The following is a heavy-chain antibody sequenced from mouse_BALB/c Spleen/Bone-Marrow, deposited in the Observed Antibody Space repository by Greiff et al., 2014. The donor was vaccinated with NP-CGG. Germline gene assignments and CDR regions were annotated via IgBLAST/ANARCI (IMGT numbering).Heavy chain of an antibody. CDR2: IDPANGNT. CDR3: ARYYYGSSYFDD. J-gene: IGHJ2*01. V-gene: IGHV14-3*02. Sequence: LVESGAELVKPGASVKLSCTASGFNIKDTYMHWVKQRPEQGLEWIGRIDPANGNTKYDPTFQGKATITADTSSNTAYLQLSSLTSEDTAVYYCARYYYGSSYFDDWGQGTTLTVSS. D-gene: IGHD1-1*01. CDR1: GFNIKDTY.